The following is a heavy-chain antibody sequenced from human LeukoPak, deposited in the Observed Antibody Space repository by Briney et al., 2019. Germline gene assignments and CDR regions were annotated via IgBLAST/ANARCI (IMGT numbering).Heavy chain of an antibody. CDR2: IRYDGSNK. D-gene: IGHD3-9*01. CDR1: GFTFSSYG. J-gene: IGHJ4*02. CDR3: AKIAQPGYDNYYFDY. V-gene: IGHV3-30*02. Sequence: GGSLRLSCAASGFTFSSYGMHWVRQAPGKGLEWVAFIRYDGSNKYYADSVKGRFTISRDNSKNTLYLQMNSLRAEDTAVYYCAKIAQPGYDNYYFDYWGQGTLVTVSS.